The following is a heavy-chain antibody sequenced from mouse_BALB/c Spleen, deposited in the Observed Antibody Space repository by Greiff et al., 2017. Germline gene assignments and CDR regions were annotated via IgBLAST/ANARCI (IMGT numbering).Heavy chain of an antibody. J-gene: IGHJ3*01. D-gene: IGHD3-2*01. CDR2: ISSGGSYT. Sequence: EVQLVESGGGLVKPGGSLKLSCAASGFTFSSYAMSWVRQTPEKRLEWVATISSGGSYTYYPDSVKGRFTISRDNAKNTLYLQMSSLRSEDTAMYYCARHGLLDSSGYVIAYWGQGTLVTVSA. CDR3: ARHGLLDSSGYVIAY. CDR1: GFTFSSYA. V-gene: IGHV5-9-3*01.